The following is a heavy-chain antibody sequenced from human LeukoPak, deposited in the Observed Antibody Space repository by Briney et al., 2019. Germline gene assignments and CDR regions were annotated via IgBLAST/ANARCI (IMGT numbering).Heavy chain of an antibody. CDR2: IYTSGST. Sequence: SETLSLTCTVSGGSISSGSYYWSWIRQPAGKGLEWIGRIYTSGSTNYNPSLKSRVTISVDTSKNQFSLKLSSVTAADTAVYYCARGQNWFDPWGQGTLVTVSS. J-gene: IGHJ5*02. CDR1: GGSISSGSYY. V-gene: IGHV4-61*02. CDR3: ARGQNWFDP.